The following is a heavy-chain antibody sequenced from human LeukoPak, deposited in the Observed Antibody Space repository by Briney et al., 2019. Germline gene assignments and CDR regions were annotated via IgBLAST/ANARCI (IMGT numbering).Heavy chain of an antibody. D-gene: IGHD1-14*01. CDR3: ARGPQPGLDY. V-gene: IGHV3-21*01. CDR1: GFTFSSYS. CDR2: ISSSSSYI. J-gene: IGHJ4*02. Sequence: GGSLRLSCAASGFTFSSYSMNWIRQAPGKGLEWVSSISSSSSYIYYADSVKGRFTISRDNAKNSLYLQMNSLRAEDTAVYYCARGPQPGLDYWGQGTLVTVSS.